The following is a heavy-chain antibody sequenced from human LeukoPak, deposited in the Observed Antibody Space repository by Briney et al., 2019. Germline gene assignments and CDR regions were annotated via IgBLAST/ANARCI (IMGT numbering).Heavy chain of an antibody. D-gene: IGHD3-22*01. CDR3: ARGGYDSSAYKPLDY. Sequence: PSETLSLTCTVSGASISTYYWNWIRQPPGKGLEWIGYIYYSGSTNYNPSLKSRVTISVDTSKNQLSLKLSSVTAADTAVYYCARGGYDSSAYKPLDYWGQGTLVTVSS. J-gene: IGHJ4*02. CDR1: GASISTYY. CDR2: IYYSGST. V-gene: IGHV4-59*01.